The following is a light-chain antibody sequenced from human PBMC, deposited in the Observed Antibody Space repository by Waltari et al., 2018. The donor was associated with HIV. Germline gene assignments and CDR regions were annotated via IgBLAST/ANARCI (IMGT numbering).Light chain of an antibody. CDR2: HND. V-gene: IGLV1-51*01. CDR3: GTWDSSLSTVV. CDR1: SSNIGSHY. J-gene: IGLJ3*02. Sequence: QSVLTQPPSVSAAPGQKVTISCSGSSSNIGSHYVSWYQHLPGTAPKLLIYHNDDRPSGFPDRFPGSRSGTSASLDITGLQTGDEADYHCGTWDSSLSTVVFGGGTKLTVL.